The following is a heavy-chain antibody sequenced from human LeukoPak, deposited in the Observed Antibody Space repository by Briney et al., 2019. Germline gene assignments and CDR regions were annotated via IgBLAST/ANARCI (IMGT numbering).Heavy chain of an antibody. V-gene: IGHV3-9*01. J-gene: IGHJ4*02. D-gene: IGHD1-7*01. CDR3: AKSRSGGNYGGFDY. CDR1: GFTFDDYA. Sequence: GGSLRLSCAASGFTFDDYAMHWVRQAPGKGLESVSGITWNSGSIDYADSVKGRFTISRDNAKNSLYLQMNSLRAEDTALYYCAKSRSGGNYGGFDYWGQGTLVTVSS. CDR2: ITWNSGSI.